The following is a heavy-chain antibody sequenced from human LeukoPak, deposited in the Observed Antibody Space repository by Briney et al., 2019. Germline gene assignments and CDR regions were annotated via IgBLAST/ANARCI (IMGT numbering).Heavy chain of an antibody. V-gene: IGHV3-30*03. J-gene: IGHJ3*02. CDR1: GFTFSTYG. D-gene: IGHD2-15*01. CDR2: ISYDGSNK. Sequence: PGGSLRLSCAASGFTFSTYGMHWVRQAPGKGLEWVAVISYDGSNKYYADSVKGRFTISRDNSKNTLYLQMNSLRAEDTAVYYCASWEYCSGGSCYGLYYDTPTHAFDIWGQGTMVTVSS. CDR3: ASWEYCSGGSCYGLYYDTPTHAFDI.